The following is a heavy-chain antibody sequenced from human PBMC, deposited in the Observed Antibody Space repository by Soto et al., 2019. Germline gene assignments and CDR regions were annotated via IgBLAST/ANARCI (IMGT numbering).Heavy chain of an antibody. J-gene: IGHJ6*02. CDR2: IWYDGSNK. Sequence: GGSLRLSCAASGFTFSSYGMHWVRQAPGKGLEWVAVIWYDGSNKYYADSVKGRFTISRDNSKNTLYLQMNSLRAEDTAVYYCASSLGSDDFWGGYYLDVWGQGTTVTVSS. V-gene: IGHV3-33*01. D-gene: IGHD3-3*01. CDR1: GFTFSSYG. CDR3: ASSLGSDDFWGGYYLDV.